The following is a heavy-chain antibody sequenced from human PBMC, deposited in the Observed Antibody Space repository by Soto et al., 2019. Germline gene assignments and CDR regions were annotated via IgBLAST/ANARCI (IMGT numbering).Heavy chain of an antibody. V-gene: IGHV3-74*01. CDR3: GKGKELGVVRYGLDA. CDR1: GFSVKRDW. D-gene: IGHD3-3*01. Sequence: PGGSLRLSCGASGFSVKRDWMHWVRQAPGKGLVWLSRFGGDENYTDYADSVRGRFTISRDIAKNTIYLQMNSLRAEDTAVYYCGKGKELGVVRYGLDAWGQGTTVTVSS. J-gene: IGHJ6*02. CDR2: FGGDENYT.